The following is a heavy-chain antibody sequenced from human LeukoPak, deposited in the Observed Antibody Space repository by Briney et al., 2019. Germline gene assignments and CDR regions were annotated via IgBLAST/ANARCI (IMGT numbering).Heavy chain of an antibody. CDR3: ASPRGYSYGSSALDY. J-gene: IGHJ4*02. V-gene: IGHV4-61*01. CDR2: IYYSGST. D-gene: IGHD5-18*01. CDR1: GGSFSSGSYY. Sequence: PSETLSLTCTVSGGSFSSGSYYWRWIRQPPGKGLEWIGYIYYSGSTNYNPSLKSRVTISVDTSKNQFSLKLSSVTAADTAVYYCASPRGYSYGSSALDYWGQGTLVTVSS.